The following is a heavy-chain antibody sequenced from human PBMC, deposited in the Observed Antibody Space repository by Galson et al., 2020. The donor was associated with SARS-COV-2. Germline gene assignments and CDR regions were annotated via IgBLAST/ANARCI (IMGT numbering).Heavy chain of an antibody. CDR1: GFTFSSHA. Sequence: GGSLRLSCAASGFTFSSHAMHWVRQAPGKGLEWVAQIFFDGSDQYYGDSVKGRFTISRDSSKNTVYLQMNNLRAGDTAVYYCARDGQTSSGWAFDYWGQGTLVTVSS. CDR3: ARDGQTSSGWAFDY. D-gene: IGHD6-19*01. J-gene: IGHJ4*02. V-gene: IGHV3-33*01. CDR2: IFFDGSDQ.